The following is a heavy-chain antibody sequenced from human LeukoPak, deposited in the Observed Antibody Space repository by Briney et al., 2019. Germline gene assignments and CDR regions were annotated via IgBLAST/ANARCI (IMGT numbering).Heavy chain of an antibody. CDR2: ISAYNGNT. V-gene: IGHV1-18*01. CDR3: ARDPSIVGAPDY. D-gene: IGHD1-26*01. J-gene: IGHJ4*02. CDR1: GYTFTSYG. Sequence: ASVKVSCKASGYTFTSYGISWVRQAPGQGLEWMGWISAYNGNTNYAQKLQGRVTMTTDTSTSIAYMELRSLRSDDTAVYYCARDPSIVGAPDYWGQGTLVTVSS.